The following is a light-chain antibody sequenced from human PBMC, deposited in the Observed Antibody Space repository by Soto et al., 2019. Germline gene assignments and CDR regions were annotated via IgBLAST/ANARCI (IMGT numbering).Light chain of an antibody. CDR3: SSYTDSATRV. CDR1: NSDVGGYDY. Sequence: QSARSQPASVSGSPGQSITISCTGTNSDVGGYDYVSWYQQYPGKAPKVIIYEVRKRPSGISNRFSGSKSGNMASLTISGLQAVDEADYYCSSYTDSATRVFGTGTKVTVL. V-gene: IGLV2-14*01. CDR2: EVR. J-gene: IGLJ1*01.